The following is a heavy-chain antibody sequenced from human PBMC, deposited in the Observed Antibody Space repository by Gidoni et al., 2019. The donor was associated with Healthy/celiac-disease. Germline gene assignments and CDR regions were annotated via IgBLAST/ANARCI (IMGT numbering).Heavy chain of an antibody. Sequence: QVQLQQWGAGLLKPSETLSLTCAVSGGSFSGYYWSWIRQPPGKGLEWIGEINHSGSTNYNPSLKSRVTISVDTSKNQFSLKLSSVTAADTAVYYCARGTRITIFGVVISRGIWFDPWGQGTLVTVSS. D-gene: IGHD3-3*01. CDR1: GGSFSGYY. V-gene: IGHV4-34*01. CDR2: INHSGST. CDR3: ARGTRITIFGVVISRGIWFDP. J-gene: IGHJ5*02.